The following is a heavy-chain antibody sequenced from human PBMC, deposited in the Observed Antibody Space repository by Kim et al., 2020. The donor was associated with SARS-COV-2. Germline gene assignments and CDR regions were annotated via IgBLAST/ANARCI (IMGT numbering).Heavy chain of an antibody. D-gene: IGHD4-17*01. J-gene: IGHJ4*02. Sequence: GGSLRLSCAASGFTFSSYGMHWVRQAPGKGLEWVAVISYDGSNKYYADSVKGRFTISRDNSKNTLYLQMNSLRAEDTAVYYCAKDLGARTTPFDYWGQGT. CDR3: AKDLGARTTPFDY. CDR2: ISYDGSNK. CDR1: GFTFSSYG. V-gene: IGHV3-30*18.